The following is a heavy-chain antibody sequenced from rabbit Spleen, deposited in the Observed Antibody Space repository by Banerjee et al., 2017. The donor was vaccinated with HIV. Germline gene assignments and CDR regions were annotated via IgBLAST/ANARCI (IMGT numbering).Heavy chain of an antibody. Sequence: LVESGGDLVKPGASLTLTCTASGVSFSSNYYMCWVRQAPGKGLEWIACIDAGSSGFSYFATWAKGRFTISKTSSTTVTLQMTSLTAADTATYFCARDLPGVIGWNFNLWGPGTLVTVS. D-gene: IGHD1-1*01. V-gene: IGHV1S40*01. CDR2: IDAGSSGFS. CDR3: ARDLPGVIGWNFNL. CDR1: GVSFSSNYY. J-gene: IGHJ4*01.